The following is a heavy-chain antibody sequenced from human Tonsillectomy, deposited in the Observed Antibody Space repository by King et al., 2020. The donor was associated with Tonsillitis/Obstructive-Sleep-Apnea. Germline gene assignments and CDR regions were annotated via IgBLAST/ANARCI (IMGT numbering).Heavy chain of an antibody. CDR1: GGSISSYY. J-gene: IGHJ6*02. CDR3: ARDYSSGYGLDV. Sequence: QLQESGPGLVKPSETLSLTCTVSGGSISSYYWNWIRQPAGKRLEWIGRIHTSGSTNYNPSLKSRVTMSVDTFKNRVSLRLNSVTAADTAVYYCARDYSSGYGLDVWGQGTTVTVSS. CDR2: IHTSGST. V-gene: IGHV4-4*07. D-gene: IGHD6-19*01.